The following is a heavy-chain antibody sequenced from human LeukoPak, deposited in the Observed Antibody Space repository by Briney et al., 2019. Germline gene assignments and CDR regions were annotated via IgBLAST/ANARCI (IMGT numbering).Heavy chain of an antibody. CDR2: IYYSGST. CDR1: GDSISSSSYY. CDR3: ARVWDYYYYMDV. V-gene: IGHV4-39*01. Sequence: SETLSLTCTVSGDSISSSSYYWGWIRQPPGKGLEWIGSIYYSGSTYYNPSLKSRVTISVDTSKNQFPLKLNSVTAADTAVYYCARVWDYYYYMDVWGKGTTVTVSS. J-gene: IGHJ6*03. D-gene: IGHD3-16*01.